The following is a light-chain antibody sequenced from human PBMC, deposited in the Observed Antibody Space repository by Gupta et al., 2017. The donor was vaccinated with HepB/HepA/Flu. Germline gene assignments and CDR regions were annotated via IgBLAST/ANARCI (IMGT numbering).Light chain of an antibody. Sequence: APGQSITVSCAGTGTHVISYNHVSWYQQHPGTAPNLIIYDADNRPSGVSNRFTGFQSGESSSLTISGLQAEDEADYYCSAYTASSTVVFGGGTKLTVL. J-gene: IGLJ2*01. V-gene: IGLV2-14*04. CDR3: SAYTASSTVV. CDR2: DAD. CDR1: GTHVISYNH.